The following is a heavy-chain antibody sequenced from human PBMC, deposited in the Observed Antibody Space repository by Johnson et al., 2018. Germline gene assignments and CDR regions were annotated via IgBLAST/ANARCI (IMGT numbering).Heavy chain of an antibody. Sequence: VQLVETGAEVKKPGSSVKVSCKASGGTFSSYAISWVRQAPGQGLEWMGGIIPIFGTANYAQKFQGRVTITADESTSTAYMELSSLSSEDAAVYYCARMYNWTAGDSLDIWGHGTMVTVSS. D-gene: IGHD1-1*01. V-gene: IGHV1-69*01. J-gene: IGHJ3*02. CDR1: GGTFSSYA. CDR2: IIPIFGTA. CDR3: ARMYNWTAGDSLDI.